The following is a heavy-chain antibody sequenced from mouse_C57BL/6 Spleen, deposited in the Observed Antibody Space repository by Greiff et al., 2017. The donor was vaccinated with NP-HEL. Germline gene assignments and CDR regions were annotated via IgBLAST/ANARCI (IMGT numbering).Heavy chain of an antibody. J-gene: IGHJ2*01. V-gene: IGHV1-26*01. CDR3: ARRRGDGYYFDY. CDR2: INPNNGGT. CDR1: GYTFTDYY. D-gene: IGHD3-3*01. Sequence: EVQLQQSGPELVKPGASVKISCKASGYTFTDYYMNWVKQSHGKSLEWIGDINPNNGGTSYNQKFKGKATLTVDKSSSTAYMELRSLTSEDSAVYYCARRRGDGYYFDYWGQGTTLTVSS.